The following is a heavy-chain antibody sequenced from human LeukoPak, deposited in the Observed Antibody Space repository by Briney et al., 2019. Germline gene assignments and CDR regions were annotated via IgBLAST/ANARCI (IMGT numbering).Heavy chain of an antibody. D-gene: IGHD3-3*01. CDR2: IYPDDSDS. Sequence: GESLKISCKASGYSFDYYWIAWVRQMPGKGLEWMGIIYPDDSDSTYSPSFQGQVTISDDKSINTAYLQWSSLKASNTAIYYCARVGSVTNFGVVSYYFDYWGQGTLVTVSS. CDR3: ARVGSVTNFGVVSYYFDY. CDR1: GYSFDYYW. V-gene: IGHV5-51*01. J-gene: IGHJ4*02.